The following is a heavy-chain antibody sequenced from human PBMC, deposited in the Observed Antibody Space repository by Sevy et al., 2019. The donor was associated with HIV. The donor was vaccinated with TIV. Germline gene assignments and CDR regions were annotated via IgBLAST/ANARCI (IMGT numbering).Heavy chain of an antibody. V-gene: IGHV1-69*13. Sequence: ASVKVSCKASGGTFSNYAISWVRQAPGQGLEWMGGLIPMFDTANSAQKFQGRVTLTADGSTSTAYMELSSLRSEDTAMYYCASSYYESSGYSPLYYYGMDVWGQGTTVTVSS. CDR2: LIPMFDTA. CDR1: GGTFSNYA. D-gene: IGHD3-22*01. J-gene: IGHJ6*02. CDR3: ASSYYESSGYSPLYYYGMDV.